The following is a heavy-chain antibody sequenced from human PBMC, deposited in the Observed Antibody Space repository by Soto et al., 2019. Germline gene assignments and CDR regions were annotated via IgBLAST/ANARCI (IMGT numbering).Heavy chain of an antibody. J-gene: IGHJ4*02. CDR2: ISYDGSNK. CDR3: AKGYRIVATIRSDLIDY. D-gene: IGHD5-12*01. CDR1: GFTFSSYG. V-gene: IGHV3-30*18. Sequence: PGGSLRLSCAASGFTFSSYGMHWVRQAPGKGLEWVAVISYDGSNKYYADSVKGRFTISRDNSKNTLYLQMSSLRAEDTAVYYCAKGYRIVATIRSDLIDYWGQGTLVTVSS.